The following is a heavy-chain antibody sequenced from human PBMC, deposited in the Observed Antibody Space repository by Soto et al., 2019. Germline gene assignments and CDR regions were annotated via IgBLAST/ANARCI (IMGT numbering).Heavy chain of an antibody. CDR2: IYHLERT. D-gene: IGHD3-22*01. V-gene: IGHV4-4*01. CDR1: GDTISSTLW. Sequence: LSLTCTVSGDTISSTLWWSWVRLSPGKGLEWIGEIYHLERTNYNPSLKSRVTLSIDKSNNQFSLTLTSVTAADTAVYFCARTGKFYYYDTTGLPFDPWGPGILVTVSS. CDR3: ARTGKFYYYDTTGLPFDP. J-gene: IGHJ5*02.